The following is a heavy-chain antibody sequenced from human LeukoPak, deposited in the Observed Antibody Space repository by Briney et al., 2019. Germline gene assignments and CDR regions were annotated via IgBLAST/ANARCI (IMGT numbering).Heavy chain of an antibody. J-gene: IGHJ6*02. Sequence: GGSLRLSCAASGFTFSSYSMNGVRQAPGKGLEWVSSISSSSSYIYYADSVKGRFTISRDNAKNSLYLQMNSLRAEDTAVYYCARARHCSSTSCYRPYGMDVWGQGTTVTVSS. CDR3: ARARHCSSTSCYRPYGMDV. D-gene: IGHD2-2*01. CDR2: ISSSSSYI. CDR1: GFTFSSYS. V-gene: IGHV3-21*01.